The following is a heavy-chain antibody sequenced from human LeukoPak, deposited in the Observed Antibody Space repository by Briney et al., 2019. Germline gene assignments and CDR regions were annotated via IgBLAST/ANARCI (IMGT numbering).Heavy chain of an antibody. CDR2: INHSGST. D-gene: IGHD3-22*01. CDR3: ARARGVYYYDSSGYRY. V-gene: IGHV4-34*01. CDR1: GGSFSGYY. Sequence: SETLSLXCAVYGGSFSGYYWSWSRQPPGKGLEWIGEINHSGSTNYNPSLKSRVTISVDTSKNQFSLKLSSVTAADTAVYYCARARGVYYYDSSGYRYWGQGTLVTVSS. J-gene: IGHJ4*02.